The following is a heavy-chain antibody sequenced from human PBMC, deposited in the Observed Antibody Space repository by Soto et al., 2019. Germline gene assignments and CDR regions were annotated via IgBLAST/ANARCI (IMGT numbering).Heavy chain of an antibody. Sequence: GGSLRLSCAASGFTFSSYAMSWVRQAPGKGLEWVSAISGSGGSTYYADSVKGRFTISRDNSKSTLYLQMGSLRIEDMAVYYCARDGSMRYLDYWGQGALVTVSS. CDR1: GFTFSSYA. J-gene: IGHJ4*02. CDR2: ISGSGGST. CDR3: ARDGSMRYLDY. V-gene: IGHV3-23*01.